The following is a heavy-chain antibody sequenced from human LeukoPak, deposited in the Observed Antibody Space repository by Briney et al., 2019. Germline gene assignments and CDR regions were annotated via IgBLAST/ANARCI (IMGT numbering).Heavy chain of an antibody. Sequence: SETLSLTCTVSGVSISSYYWSWIRQPPGKGLEWIGGINHSGSTNYNPSLKSRVTISVDASKNQFSLKLSSVTAADTAVYYCASLRTLFGVVQPIDYWGQGTLVTVPS. D-gene: IGHD3-3*01. V-gene: IGHV4-34*01. CDR2: INHSGST. CDR3: ASLRTLFGVVQPIDY. CDR1: GVSISSYY. J-gene: IGHJ4*02.